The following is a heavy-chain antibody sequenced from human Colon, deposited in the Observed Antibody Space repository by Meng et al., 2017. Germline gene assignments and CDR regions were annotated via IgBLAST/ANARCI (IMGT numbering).Heavy chain of an antibody. V-gene: IGHV3-30*04. CDR3: ARGTPSYSSSWYSY. CDR1: GFTFTTYA. CDR2: ISYDGSNK. J-gene: IGHJ4*02. D-gene: IGHD6-13*01. Sequence: GESLKIPCAASGFTFTTYAMHWVRQPPGKGLEWVAVISYDGSNKFYADSVKGRFSISRGNSKNTVYLQMNSLRPEDTAVYYCARGTPSYSSSWYSYWGQGTLVTVSS.